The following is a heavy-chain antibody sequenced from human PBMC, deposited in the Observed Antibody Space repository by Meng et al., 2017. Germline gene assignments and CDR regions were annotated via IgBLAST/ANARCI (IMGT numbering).Heavy chain of an antibody. CDR3: AREAGSLEAFDI. Sequence: SETLSLTCTVSGYSISSGYYWCWIRQPPGKGLELIGSIYHSGRTYYNPSLKSRVTISVDTSKNQFSLKLSSVTAADTAVYYFAREAGSLEAFDIWGQGTMVTVSS. CDR2: IYHSGRT. J-gene: IGHJ3*02. CDR1: GYSISSGYY. D-gene: IGHD1-26*01. V-gene: IGHV4-38-2*02.